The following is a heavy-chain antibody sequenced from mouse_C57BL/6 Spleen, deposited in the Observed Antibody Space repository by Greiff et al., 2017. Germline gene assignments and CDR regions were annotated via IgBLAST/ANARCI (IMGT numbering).Heavy chain of an antibody. CDR1: GYTFTSYW. D-gene: IGHD2-3*01. Sequence: VQLQQPGAELVRPGSSVKLSCKASGYTFTSYWMDWVKQRPGQGLEWIGNIYPSDSETHYNQKFKDKATLTVDKSSSTAYMQLSSLTSEDSAVYYCARREDGYYFDVWGTGTTVTVSS. J-gene: IGHJ1*03. CDR2: IYPSDSET. CDR3: ARREDGYYFDV. V-gene: IGHV1-61*01.